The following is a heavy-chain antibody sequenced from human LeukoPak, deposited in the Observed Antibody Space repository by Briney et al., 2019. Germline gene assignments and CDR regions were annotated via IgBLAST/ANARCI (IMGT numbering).Heavy chain of an antibody. CDR3: AKDQGGYIAYGHLDY. CDR1: GFTFSNYW. V-gene: IGHV3-23*01. Sequence: GGSLRLSCAASGFTFSNYWMSWVRQAPGKGLEWVSGIGATGVSTFYGDSVKGRFTMSRDNSKNTVYLRMDSLRAEDTAVYYCAKDQGGYIAYGHLDYWGQGTLVTVSS. J-gene: IGHJ4*02. D-gene: IGHD5-12*01. CDR2: IGATGVST.